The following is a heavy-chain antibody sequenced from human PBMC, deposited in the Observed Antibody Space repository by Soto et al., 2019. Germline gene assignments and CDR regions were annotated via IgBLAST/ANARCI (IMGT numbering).Heavy chain of an antibody. J-gene: IGHJ5*02. CDR2: VYHTGDT. CDR3: AREIVTAGGNNYFDP. V-gene: IGHV4-4*02. D-gene: IGHD2-21*02. CDR1: GGTVASSHW. Sequence: SETLSLTCVVPGGTVASSHWWSCVRQSPGRGLEWIGNVYHTGDTNFNPSLQSRVTFSVDKSNNQFSLRLTSVTAADTAVYFCAREIVTAGGNNYFDPWGPGTLVTVSS.